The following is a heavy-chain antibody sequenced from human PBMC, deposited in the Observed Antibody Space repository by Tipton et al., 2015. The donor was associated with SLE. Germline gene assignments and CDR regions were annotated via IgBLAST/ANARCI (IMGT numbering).Heavy chain of an antibody. Sequence: TLSLTCTVSGDSISSYYWSWIRQPPGKGLEWIGYIYYSGSTNYNPSLKSRVTISVDTSKNQFSLKLGSVTAADTAVYYCARGPYCSSTSCYTAAAFDIWGQGTMVTVSS. CDR1: GDSISSYY. D-gene: IGHD2-2*02. V-gene: IGHV4-59*01. CDR3: ARGPYCSSTSCYTAAAFDI. CDR2: IYYSGST. J-gene: IGHJ3*02.